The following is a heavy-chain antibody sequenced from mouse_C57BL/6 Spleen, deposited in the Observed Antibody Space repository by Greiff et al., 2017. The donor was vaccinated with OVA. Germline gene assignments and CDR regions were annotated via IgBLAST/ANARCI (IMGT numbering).Heavy chain of an antibody. CDR1: GYTFTSYW. J-gene: IGHJ2*01. D-gene: IGHD1-1*01. CDR2: IDPSDSET. Sequence: VQLQQSGAELVRPGSSVKLSCKASGYTFTSYWMHWVKQRPIQGLEWIGNIDPSDSETHYNQKFKDKATLTVDKSSSTAYMQRSSLTSEDSAVDYCARTPRNTVVATDYLDDWGQGTTLTVAS. V-gene: IGHV1-52*01. CDR3: ARTPRNTVVATDYLDD.